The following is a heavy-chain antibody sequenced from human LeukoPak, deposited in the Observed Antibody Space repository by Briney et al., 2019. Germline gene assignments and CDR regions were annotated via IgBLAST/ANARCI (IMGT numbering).Heavy chain of an antibody. D-gene: IGHD3-22*01. CDR2: IYYSGST. V-gene: IGHV4-59*01. CDR1: GGSISGCY. CDR3: ARGESSASNWFDP. Sequence: PSETLSLTCTVSGGSISGCYWNWIRQPPGRGLEWIGYIYYSGSTNYNPSLKSRVTISVDASKNQFSLKVSSVTAADTAVYYCARGESSASNWFDPWGQGTLVTVSS. J-gene: IGHJ5*02.